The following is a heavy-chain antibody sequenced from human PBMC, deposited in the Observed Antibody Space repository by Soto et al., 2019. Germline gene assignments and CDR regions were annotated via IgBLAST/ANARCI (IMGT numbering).Heavy chain of an antibody. Sequence: QVQVVQSGDEVKKPGASVKVSCKASGYTFTNYGFSWVRQAPGQGLEWMGWISGYNGNTKYAEKFQGRVTMTTDTSTSTAQMELRSLRSDDTAVYYCAREGQAPYYHYGMDVWGQGTAVTVSS. V-gene: IGHV1-18*01. J-gene: IGHJ6*02. CDR2: ISGYNGNT. CDR3: AREGQAPYYHYGMDV. CDR1: GYTFTNYG.